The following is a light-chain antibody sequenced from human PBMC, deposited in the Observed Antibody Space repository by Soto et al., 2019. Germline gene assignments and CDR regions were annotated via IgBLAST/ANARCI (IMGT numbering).Light chain of an antibody. CDR1: SSNVGKSI. Sequence: QSVLTQPPSASGTPGQRVTISCSGSSSNVGKSIVNWYQQLPGAAPKLLIHNDDLRPSGVPDRFSGSKSGTSASLAISGLQSEYEADYYCASWDDSLNGPLFGGGTQLTVL. CDR2: NDD. V-gene: IGLV1-44*01. J-gene: IGLJ3*02. CDR3: ASWDDSLNGPL.